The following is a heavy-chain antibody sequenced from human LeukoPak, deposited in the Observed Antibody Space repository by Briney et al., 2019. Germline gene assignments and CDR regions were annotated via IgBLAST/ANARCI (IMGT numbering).Heavy chain of an antibody. CDR3: AKDWEDAIDR. Sequence: PGGSLRLSCAAFGFTFSSYGMHWVRQAPGKGLEWVAVIWYDGSNKYYADSVKGRFTISRDNSKNTLYLQMNSLRAEDTAVYYCAKDWEDAIDRWGQGTLVTVSS. CDR1: GFTFSSYG. V-gene: IGHV3-33*06. J-gene: IGHJ5*02. D-gene: IGHD1-26*01. CDR2: IWYDGSNK.